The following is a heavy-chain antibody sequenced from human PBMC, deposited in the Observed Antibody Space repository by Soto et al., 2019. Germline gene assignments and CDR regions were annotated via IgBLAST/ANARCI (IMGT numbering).Heavy chain of an antibody. J-gene: IGHJ6*03. CDR3: ARDFYDCSGGSCYSWYYYYYMDV. CDR1: GYTFTSYY. V-gene: IGHV1-46*01. CDR2: INPSGGST. D-gene: IGHD2-15*01. Sequence: ASVKVSCKASGYTFTSYYMHWVRQAPGQGLEWMGIINPSGGSTSYAQKFQGRVTMTRDTSTSTVYMELSSLRSEDTAVYYCARDFYDCSGGSCYSWYYYYYMDVWGKGTTVTVSS.